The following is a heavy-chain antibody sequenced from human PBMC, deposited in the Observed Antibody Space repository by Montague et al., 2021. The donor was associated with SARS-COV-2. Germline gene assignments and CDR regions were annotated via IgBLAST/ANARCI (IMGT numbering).Heavy chain of an antibody. CDR1: GGSISSYY. V-gene: IGHV4-59*01. D-gene: IGHD5-24*01. CDR2: IYYSGST. Sequence: SETLSLMCTVSGGSISSYYWSWIRQPPGKGLEWIGYIYYSGSTNYNPSLKSRVTISVDTSKNQFSLKLSSVTAADTAVYYCARVFPRWLQFDPYFDYWGQGTLVTVSS. CDR3: ARVFPRWLQFDPYFDY. J-gene: IGHJ4*02.